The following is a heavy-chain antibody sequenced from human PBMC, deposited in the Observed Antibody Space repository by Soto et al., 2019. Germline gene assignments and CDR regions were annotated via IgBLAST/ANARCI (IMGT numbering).Heavy chain of an antibody. CDR3: ARQSSGWDY. CDR2: IYYSGST. D-gene: IGHD6-19*01. Sequence: TSETLSLTCTVSGGSISSSSYYWGWIRQPPGKGLEWIGSIYYSGSTYYNPSLKSRVTISVDTSKNQFSLKLSSVTAADTAVYYCARQSSGWDYWGRGTLVTVSS. V-gene: IGHV4-39*01. J-gene: IGHJ4*02. CDR1: GGSISSSSYY.